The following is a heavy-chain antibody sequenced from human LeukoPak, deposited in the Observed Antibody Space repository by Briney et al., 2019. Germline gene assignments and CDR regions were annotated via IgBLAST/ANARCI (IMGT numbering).Heavy chain of an antibody. CDR1: GGSVSSGGFH. J-gene: IGHJ4*02. D-gene: IGHD1-1*01. V-gene: IGHV4-30-2*01. Sequence: SETLSLTCTVSGGSVSSGGFHWSWIRQPPGKGLEWIGYIYHIGTTDYNPSLKSRVTISLDRSKNQVSLNLTSVTAADTAVYYCARGPTTQFDYWGQGTLVTVSS. CDR3: ARGPTTQFDY. CDR2: IYHIGTT.